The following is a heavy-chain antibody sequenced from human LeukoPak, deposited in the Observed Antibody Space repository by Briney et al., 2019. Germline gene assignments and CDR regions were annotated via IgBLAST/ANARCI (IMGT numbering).Heavy chain of an antibody. V-gene: IGHV1-2*02. J-gene: IGHJ5*02. Sequence: ASVKVSCKASGYTFTGYYMHWVRQAPGQGLEWMGWINPNSGGTNYAQKFQGRVTMTTDTSTSTAYMELRSLRSDDTAVYYCARGGYKLRYFDWLPQPTNWFDPWGQGTLVTVSS. CDR1: GYTFTGYY. CDR2: INPNSGGT. CDR3: ARGGYKLRYFDWLPQPTNWFDP. D-gene: IGHD3-9*01.